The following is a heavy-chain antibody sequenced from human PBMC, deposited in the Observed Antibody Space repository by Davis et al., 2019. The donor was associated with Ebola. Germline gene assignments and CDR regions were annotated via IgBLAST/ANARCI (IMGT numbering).Heavy chain of an antibody. V-gene: IGHV4-34*01. CDR2: INHSGST. J-gene: IGHJ6*02. D-gene: IGHD6-6*01. Sequence: PSETLSLTCAVYGGSFSGYYWSWIRQPPGKGLEWIGEINHSGSTNYNPSLKSRVTISVDTSKNQFSLKLSSVTAADTAVYYCARQVIAAPRMDVWGQGTTVTVSS. CDR1: GGSFSGYY. CDR3: ARQVIAAPRMDV.